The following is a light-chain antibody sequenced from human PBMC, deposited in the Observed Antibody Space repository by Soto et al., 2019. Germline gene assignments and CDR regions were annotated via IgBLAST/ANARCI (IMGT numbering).Light chain of an antibody. Sequence: QSVLTQPPSVSAAPGQKVTISCSGSRSNIGDNYVSWYQQLPGTVPKLLIYDNNKRPSGIPDRFSGSKSGSSPTLDITGLQPGDEADYYCIIGDSGRTAGVSGGGPKLTDL. CDR2: DNN. J-gene: IGLJ2*01. CDR1: RSNIGDNY. V-gene: IGLV1-51*01. CDR3: IIGDSGRTAGV.